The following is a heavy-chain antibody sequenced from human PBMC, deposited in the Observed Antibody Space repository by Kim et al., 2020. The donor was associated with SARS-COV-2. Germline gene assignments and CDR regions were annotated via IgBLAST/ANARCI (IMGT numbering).Heavy chain of an antibody. D-gene: IGHD6-19*01. CDR1: GFTFSSYA. CDR2: ISGSGGST. CDR3: AKGRVGQWLEPYYFDY. Sequence: GGSLRLSCAASGFTFSSYAMSWVRQAPGKGLEGVSAISGSGGSTYYADSVKGRFTISRDNSKNTLYLQMNSLRAEDTAVYYCAKGRVGQWLEPYYFDYWGQGTLVTVSS. V-gene: IGHV3-23*01. J-gene: IGHJ4*02.